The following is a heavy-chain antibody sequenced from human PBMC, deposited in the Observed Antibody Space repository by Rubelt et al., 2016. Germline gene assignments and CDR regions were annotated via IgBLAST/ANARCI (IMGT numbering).Heavy chain of an antibody. CDR2: IYWDDDK. CDR3: AHFDSPGIAAPS. Sequence: QATLRESGPALVKPTQTLTLTCTFSGYSLSTSGVGVGWIRQPPGKALEWLALIYWDDDKRYRPSLKSRLTITKGTSKNQVVLTMTSMDPVDTATYYCAHFDSPGIAAPSWGQGTPVTVSS. D-gene: IGHD6-13*01. J-gene: IGHJ5*02. CDR1: GYSLSTSGVG. V-gene: IGHV2-5*02.